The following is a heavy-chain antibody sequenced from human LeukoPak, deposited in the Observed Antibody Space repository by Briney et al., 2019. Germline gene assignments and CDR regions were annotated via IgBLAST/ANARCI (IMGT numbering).Heavy chain of an antibody. CDR3: ARVLDDSPTEYYFDY. CDR1: GGTFSSYA. V-gene: IGHV1-69*13. Sequence: ASVKVSCKASGGTFSSYAISWVRQAPGPGLEWMGGIIPIFGTANYAQKFQGRVTITADESTSTAYMELSSLRSEDTAVYYCARVLDDSPTEYYFDYWGQGTLVTVSS. CDR2: IIPIFGTA. J-gene: IGHJ4*02. D-gene: IGHD3/OR15-3a*01.